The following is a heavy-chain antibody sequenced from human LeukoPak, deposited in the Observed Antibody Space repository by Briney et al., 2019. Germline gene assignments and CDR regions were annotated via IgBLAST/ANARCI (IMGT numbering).Heavy chain of an antibody. J-gene: IGHJ4*02. CDR1: GFTFSSCS. Sequence: SGGSLRLSCAASGFTFSSCSMNWVRQAPGKGLEWVSSISSSSSYIYYADSVKGRFTISRDNAKNSLYLQMNSLRAEDTAVYYCARDHSPGYFDYWGQGTLVTVSS. CDR3: ARDHSPGYFDY. CDR2: ISSSSSYI. V-gene: IGHV3-21*01. D-gene: IGHD2-21*01.